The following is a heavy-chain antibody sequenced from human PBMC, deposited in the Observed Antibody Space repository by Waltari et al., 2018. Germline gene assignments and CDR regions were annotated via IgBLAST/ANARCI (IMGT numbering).Heavy chain of an antibody. J-gene: IGHJ2*01. CDR1: GDSISSGDYY. D-gene: IGHD4-17*01. CDR2: IFYTGNT. CDR3: ARCPRVTRSWYFDV. V-gene: IGHV4-31*03. Sequence: QVQLQESGPGLVKPSQTLSLTCKVSGDSISSGDYYWTWIRQHPGKGLDWIGYIFYTGNTFYTPSLKSRVTISVDTSQNQFSLHLNYMTAADTAVYFCARCPRVTRSWYFDVWGRGTQVTGSS.